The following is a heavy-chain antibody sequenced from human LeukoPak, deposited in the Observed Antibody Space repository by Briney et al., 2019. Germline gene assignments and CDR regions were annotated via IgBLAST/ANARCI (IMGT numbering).Heavy chain of an antibody. CDR3: ARDRRYFDL. CDR1: GFTFSDYC. J-gene: IGHJ2*01. V-gene: IGHV3-11*06. CDR2: ISSTSLYT. Sequence: TGGSLRLSCTASGFTFSDYCMSWIRQAPGKGLGWLSYISSTSLYTNYADPVKGRFTISRDNAKNSLYLQMNSLRAEDTAVYYCARDRRYFDLWGRGSLVTVSS.